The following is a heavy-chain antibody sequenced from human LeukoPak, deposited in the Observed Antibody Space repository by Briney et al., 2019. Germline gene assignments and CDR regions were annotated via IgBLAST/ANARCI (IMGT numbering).Heavy chain of an antibody. CDR2: ISGSGGST. Sequence: GGSLRLSCAASGFTFSSYAMSWVRQAPGKGLEWVSAISGSGGSTYYADSVKGRFTISRDNSKNTLYLQMNSLRSDDTAVYYCARGLVLDYDILTGYLATHYFDYWGQGTLVTVSS. CDR3: ARGLVLDYDILTGYLATHYFDY. V-gene: IGHV3-23*01. D-gene: IGHD3-9*01. J-gene: IGHJ4*02. CDR1: GFTFSSYA.